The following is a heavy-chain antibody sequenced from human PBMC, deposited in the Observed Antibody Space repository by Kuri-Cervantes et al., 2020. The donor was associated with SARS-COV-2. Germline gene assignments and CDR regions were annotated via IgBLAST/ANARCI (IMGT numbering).Heavy chain of an antibody. CDR3: ARETVGPITLYYYGMDV. J-gene: IGHJ6*02. V-gene: IGHV3-30-3*01. CDR2: ISYDGSNK. CDR1: GFTFSSYA. D-gene: IGHD4-23*01. Sequence: GESLKISCAASGFTFSSYAMHWVRQAPGKGLEWVAVISYDGSNKYYADSVKGRFTISRDNSKNTLYLQMNSLRAEDTAVYYCARETVGPITLYYYGMDVWGQGTTVTVSS.